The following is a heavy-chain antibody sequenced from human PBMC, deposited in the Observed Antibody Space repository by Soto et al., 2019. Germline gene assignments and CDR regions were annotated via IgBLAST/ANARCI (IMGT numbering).Heavy chain of an antibody. J-gene: IGHJ5*02. CDR3: ARAGQVLIAAAGLNCFDP. V-gene: IGHV4-38-2*01. D-gene: IGHD6-13*01. Sequence: PSETLSLTCAASGYSISSGYYWGWIRQPPGKGLEWIGSIYNSGGTYYNPSLKSRVTISVDTSKNQFSLKLSSVTAADTAVYYCARAGQVLIAAAGLNCFDPWGQGTLVTVSS. CDR1: GYSISSGYY. CDR2: IYNSGGT.